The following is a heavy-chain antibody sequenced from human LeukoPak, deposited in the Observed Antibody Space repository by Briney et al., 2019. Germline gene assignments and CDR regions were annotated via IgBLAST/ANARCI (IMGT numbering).Heavy chain of an antibody. CDR1: GFTFTSYS. V-gene: IGHV3-21*01. CDR2: ISSSSGDI. Sequence: GGSLRLSCAASGFTFTSYSMNWVRQAPGKGLEWVSSISSSSGDINYADKLQGRFTITRDDAKNTPYLEMNSLRAEDTAVYYCARRTTTMIIVGWGQGILVTVSS. D-gene: IGHD3-22*01. CDR3: ARRTTTMIIVG. J-gene: IGHJ4*02.